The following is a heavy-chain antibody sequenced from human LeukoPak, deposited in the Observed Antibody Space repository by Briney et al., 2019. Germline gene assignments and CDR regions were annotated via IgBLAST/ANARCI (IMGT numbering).Heavy chain of an antibody. CDR3: ASDLRL. Sequence: PGGSLRLSCAASGFTFSNYWMLWVRQVPGEGREWVSRMYSDGSDTKYAHSVKGRFPLSRDHAKSSLYLQMNNRRADGAAVYYCASDLRLWGQGTLVTVSS. CDR1: GFTFSNYW. J-gene: IGHJ4*02. CDR2: MYSDGSDT. V-gene: IGHV3-74*01.